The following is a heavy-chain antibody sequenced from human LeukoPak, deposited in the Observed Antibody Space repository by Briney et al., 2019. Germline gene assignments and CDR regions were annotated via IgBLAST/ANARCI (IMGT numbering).Heavy chain of an antibody. CDR1: GGSISSYY. J-gene: IGHJ4*02. CDR2: IYYSGST. CDR3: ARELGPGYPFDY. V-gene: IGHV4-59*01. Sequence: SETLSLTCTVSGGSISSYYWSWIRQPPGKGLEWIGYIYYSGSTNYNPSLKSRVTISVDTSKYQFSLKLSSVTAADTAVYYCARELGPGYPFDYWGQGTLVTVSS. D-gene: IGHD5-12*01.